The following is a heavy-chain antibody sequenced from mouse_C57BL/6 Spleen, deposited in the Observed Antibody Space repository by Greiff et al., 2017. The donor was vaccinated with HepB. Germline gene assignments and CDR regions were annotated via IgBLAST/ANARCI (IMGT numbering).Heavy chain of an antibody. J-gene: IGHJ1*03. CDR1: GFSLTSYG. CDR2: IWSGGST. V-gene: IGHV2-4*01. D-gene: IGHD2-1*01. Sequence: VMLVESGPGLVQPSQSLSITCTVSGFSLTSYGVHWVRQPPGKGLEWLGVIWSGGSTDYNAAFISRLSISKDNSKSQVFFKMNSLQADDTAIYYCAKTHYGNYGYFDVWGTGTTVTVSS. CDR3: AKTHYGNYGYFDV.